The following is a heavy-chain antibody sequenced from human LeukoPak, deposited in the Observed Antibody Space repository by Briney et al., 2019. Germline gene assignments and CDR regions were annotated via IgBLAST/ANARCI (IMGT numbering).Heavy chain of an antibody. J-gene: IGHJ4*02. CDR2: IYYSGST. CDR3: ARGVVAAPTNFDY. V-gene: IGHV4-39*01. Sequence: PSETLSLTCAVSGGSISSNSYYWGWIRQPPGKGLEWIGSIYYSGSTYYNPSLKSRVTISVDTSKNQFSLKLSSVTAADTAVYYCARGVVAAPTNFDYWGQGTLVTVSS. D-gene: IGHD2-15*01. CDR1: GGSISSNSYY.